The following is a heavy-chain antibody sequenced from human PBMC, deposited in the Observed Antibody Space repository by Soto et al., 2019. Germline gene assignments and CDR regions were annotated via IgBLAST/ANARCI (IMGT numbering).Heavy chain of an antibody. D-gene: IGHD3-10*01. CDR1: GFTFSSYW. Sequence: EVQVVESGGGLVQPGGSLRLSCAASGFTFSSYWMSWVRQAPGKGLEWVANIKEDGSEKNYVDSVKGQFTISRDNAKNSLYLQMNSLRAADSAVYYCARERYYYGSGDYWGQGTLVTVSS. V-gene: IGHV3-7*01. CDR3: ARERYYYGSGDY. CDR2: IKEDGSEK. J-gene: IGHJ4*02.